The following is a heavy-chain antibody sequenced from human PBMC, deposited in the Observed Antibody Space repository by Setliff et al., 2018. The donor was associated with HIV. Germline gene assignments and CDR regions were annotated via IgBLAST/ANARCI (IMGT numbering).Heavy chain of an antibody. CDR3: ARSVFYGVAATHFDF. V-gene: IGHV4-31*03. CDR1: GDSISSGDHY. J-gene: IGHJ4*02. CDR2: IYHTGRT. Sequence: SEPLSLTCTVSGDSISSGDHYWSWIRQHPGKGLEWIGYIYHTGRTYFNESLKSRVTISVDTSKNQFSLKLNSVTAADTAVYYCARSVFYGVAATHFDFWGQGTLVTVSS. D-gene: IGHD2-15*01.